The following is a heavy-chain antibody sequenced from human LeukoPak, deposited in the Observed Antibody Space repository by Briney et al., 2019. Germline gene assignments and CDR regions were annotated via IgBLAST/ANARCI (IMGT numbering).Heavy chain of an antibody. CDR2: ISSSGSTI. V-gene: IGHV3-11*04. D-gene: IGHD6-13*01. J-gene: IGHJ4*02. CDR3: ARDVGSSWYEFGPDY. Sequence: GGALRLSCAASGFTFSDYYMSWIRQAPGKGLEWVSYISSSGSTIYYADSVKGRFTISRDNSKNTLYLQMNSLRAEDTAVYYCARDVGSSWYEFGPDYWGQGTLVTVSS. CDR1: GFTFSDYY.